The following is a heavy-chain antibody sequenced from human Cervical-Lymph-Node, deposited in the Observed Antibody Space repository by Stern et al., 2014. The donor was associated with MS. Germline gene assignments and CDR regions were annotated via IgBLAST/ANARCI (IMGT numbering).Heavy chain of an antibody. CDR3: AQDRLVGSGRDDY. CDR2: ISGSGGST. Sequence: VQLVESGGALVQPGGSLRLSCVGSGFTFSNYAMSWVRQAPGKGLEWVSYISGSGGSTYYANSVKGRFTISRDNSKNTLFLQMNSLRDEDTAVYYCAQDRLVGSGRDDYWGQGSLVTVSS. D-gene: IGHD3-10*01. J-gene: IGHJ4*02. CDR1: GFTFSNYA. V-gene: IGHV3-23*04.